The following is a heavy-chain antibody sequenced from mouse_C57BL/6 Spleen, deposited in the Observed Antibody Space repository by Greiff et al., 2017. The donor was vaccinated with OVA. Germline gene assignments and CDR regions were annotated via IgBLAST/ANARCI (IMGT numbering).Heavy chain of an antibody. V-gene: IGHV1-64*01. D-gene: IGHD2-2*01. CDR3: ARYGYDERDWYFDV. CDR1: GYTFTSYW. J-gene: IGHJ1*03. CDR2: IHPNSGST. Sequence: QVQLQQSGAELVKPGASVKLSCKASGYTFTSYWMHWVKQRPGQGLEWIGMIHPNSGSTNYNEKFKSKATLTVDKSSSTAYMQLSSLTSEDSAVYYCARYGYDERDWYFDVWGTGTTVTVSS.